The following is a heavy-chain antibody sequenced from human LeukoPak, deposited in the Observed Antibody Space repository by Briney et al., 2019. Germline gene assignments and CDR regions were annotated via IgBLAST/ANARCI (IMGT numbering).Heavy chain of an antibody. D-gene: IGHD6-6*01. CDR3: ARAYSSSSNFDY. CDR1: GGSISSYY. Sequence: SSETLSLTCTVAGGSISSYYWSWIRQPPGKGLEWIGYIYYSGSINYNPSLKSRVTISVDTSKNQFSLKLRSVTAADTAVYYCARAYSSSSNFDYWGQGTLVTVSS. V-gene: IGHV4-59*01. CDR2: IYYSGSI. J-gene: IGHJ4*02.